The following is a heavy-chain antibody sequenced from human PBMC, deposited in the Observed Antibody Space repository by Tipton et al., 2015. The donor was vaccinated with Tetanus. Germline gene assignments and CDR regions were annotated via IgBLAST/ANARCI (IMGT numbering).Heavy chain of an antibody. V-gene: IGHV4-61*01. J-gene: IGHJ4*02. Sequence: LRLSCTVSGGSVSSGSYYWSWIRQPPGKGLEWIGYIYYSGSTNYNPPLKSRVTISVDTSKNQFSLKLSSVTAADTAVYYCARGGFGEFPDYWGQGTLVTVSS. D-gene: IGHD3-10*01. CDR3: ARGGFGEFPDY. CDR1: GGSVSSGSYY. CDR2: IYYSGST.